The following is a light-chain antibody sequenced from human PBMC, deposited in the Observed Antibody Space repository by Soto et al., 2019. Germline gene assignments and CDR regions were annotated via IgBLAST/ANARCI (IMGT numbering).Light chain of an antibody. Sequence: QSALTQPASVSGSPGQSITISCTGTSSDVGGYNYVSWYQQHPGKAPKLMIYDVSNRPSGVSNRFSGSKPGNTASLTISGLQAEDEADYYCSSYTSSSTRVVFGGGTKVTVL. CDR1: SSDVGGYNY. V-gene: IGLV2-14*01. CDR2: DVS. J-gene: IGLJ2*01. CDR3: SSYTSSSTRVV.